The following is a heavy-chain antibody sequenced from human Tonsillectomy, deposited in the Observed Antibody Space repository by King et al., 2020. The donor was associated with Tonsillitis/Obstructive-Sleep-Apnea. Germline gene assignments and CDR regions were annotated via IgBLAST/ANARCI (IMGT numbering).Heavy chain of an antibody. Sequence: VQLVESGPEVKKPGASVKVACKTSGYIFNIYGITWVRQAPGQGLELMGWISAYNSDTKYAPKFQGRLTVTTDTSTSTAYMDLRSLRSDDTAVYYCARAGDALDFWGQGTMVTVSS. V-gene: IGHV1-18*01. CDR2: ISAYNSDT. CDR3: ARAGDALDF. J-gene: IGHJ3*01. CDR1: GYIFNIYG.